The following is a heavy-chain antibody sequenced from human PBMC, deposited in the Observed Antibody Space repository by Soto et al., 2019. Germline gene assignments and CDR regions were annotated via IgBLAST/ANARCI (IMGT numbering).Heavy chain of an antibody. V-gene: IGHV3-11*06. CDR1: GFTFSYYY. J-gene: IGHJ4*02. D-gene: IGHD2-8*02. Sequence: KTGGSLRLSCAASGFTFSYYYMIWVRQAPGKGLEWISYIRETGSYTNYAESVMGRFTISRDNAKNSLYLEMNSLRAEDTAVYYCARLSAYCTGPRCAFDHWGQGTTVTVSS. CDR3: ARLSAYCTGPRCAFDH. CDR2: IRETGSYT.